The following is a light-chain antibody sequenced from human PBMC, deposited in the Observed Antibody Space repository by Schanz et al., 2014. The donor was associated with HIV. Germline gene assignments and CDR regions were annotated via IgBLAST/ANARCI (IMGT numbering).Light chain of an antibody. CDR3: HRYGDSRGT. CDR2: ATS. V-gene: IGKV3-20*01. CDR1: QRLSSSY. J-gene: IGKJ4*02. Sequence: EIVLTQSPGSLSLSPGGRATLSCGASQRLSSSYLAWYQQKRDQPPRLVIYATSTRAAGIPDRFSGTGSGTDFALTISRREPDDFAVYYCHRYGDSRGTFGGGTEVDI.